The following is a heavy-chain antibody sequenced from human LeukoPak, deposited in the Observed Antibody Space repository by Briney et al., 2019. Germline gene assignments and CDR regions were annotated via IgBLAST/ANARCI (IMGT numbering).Heavy chain of an antibody. CDR2: INPNSGGA. Sequence: ASGKVSCKASGYRFIDYYLHWVRQAPGQGLEWMGWINPNSGGANYAQKFQGMVTMTRDTSISTAYMELHRLRSDDTAVYYCARDLELWGQGTLVTVSS. CDR1: GYRFIDYY. V-gene: IGHV1-2*02. J-gene: IGHJ5*02. CDR3: ARDLEL.